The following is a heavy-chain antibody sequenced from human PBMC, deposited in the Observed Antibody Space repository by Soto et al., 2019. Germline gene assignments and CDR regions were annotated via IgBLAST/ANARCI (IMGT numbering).Heavy chain of an antibody. CDR2: ISSSSSYI. CDR1: GFTFSSYS. Sequence: GGSLRLSCAASGFTFSSYSMNWVRQAPGKGLEWVSSISSSSSYIYYADSVKGRFTISRDNAKNSLYLQMNSLRAEDTAVYYCARALRLDWLLFVGAFDIWGQGTMVTVSS. V-gene: IGHV3-21*06. J-gene: IGHJ3*02. CDR3: ARALRLDWLLFVGAFDI. D-gene: IGHD3-9*01.